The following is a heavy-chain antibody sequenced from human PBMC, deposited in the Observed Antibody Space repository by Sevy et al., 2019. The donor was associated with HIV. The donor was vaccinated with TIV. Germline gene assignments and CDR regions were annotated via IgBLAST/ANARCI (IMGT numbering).Heavy chain of an antibody. CDR3: AKETIRGTYNWFDP. D-gene: IGHD3-10*01. CDR1: GFTFSSYG. CDR2: ISGIGGST. J-gene: IGHJ5*02. V-gene: IGHV3-23*01. Sequence: GGSLRLSCVASGFTFSSYGMSWVRQAPGEGLECVSDISGIGGSTYYADSVRGRFTISRDNPKNTLYLQMNSLRADDTAVYYCAKETIRGTYNWFDPWGQGTLVTVSS.